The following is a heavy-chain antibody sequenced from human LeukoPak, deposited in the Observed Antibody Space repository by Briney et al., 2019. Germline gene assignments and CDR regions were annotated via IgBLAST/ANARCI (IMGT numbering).Heavy chain of an antibody. CDR2: IYTSGST. V-gene: IGHV4-61*02. Sequence: SQTLSLTCTVSGGSISSGSYYWSWIRQPAGKGLEWIGRIYTSGSTNYNPSLKSRVTISVDTSNNQFSLKLSSVTAADTAVYYCARDRGLYSNYPVMIDPWGQGTLVTVSS. CDR1: GGSISSGSYY. D-gene: IGHD4-11*01. CDR3: ARDRGLYSNYPVMIDP. J-gene: IGHJ5*02.